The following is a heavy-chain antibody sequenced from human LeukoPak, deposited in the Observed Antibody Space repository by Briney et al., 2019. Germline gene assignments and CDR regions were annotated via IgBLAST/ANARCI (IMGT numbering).Heavy chain of an antibody. CDR2: ISAYNGNT. D-gene: IGHD6-6*01. J-gene: IGHJ4*02. CDR1: GYTFTSYG. Sequence: GTSVKVSCKASGYTFTSYGISWVRQAPGQGLEWMGWISAYNGNTNYAQKLQGRVTMTTDTSTSTAYMELRSLRSDDTAVYYCARYDSSIAARPSDYWGQGTLVTVSS. V-gene: IGHV1-18*01. CDR3: ARYDSSIAARPSDY.